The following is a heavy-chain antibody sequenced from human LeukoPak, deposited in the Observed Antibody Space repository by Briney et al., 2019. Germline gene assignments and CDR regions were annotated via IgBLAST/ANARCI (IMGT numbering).Heavy chain of an antibody. CDR2: ISTSGST. Sequence: SETLSLTCTVSGGSISSGGYYWSWIRQPAGKGLEWIGRISTSGSTNCNPSLKSRVTMSVDTSKNQFSLKLSSVTAADTAVYYCARGDDSSGQGYWGQGALVTVSS. CDR3: ARGDDSSGQGY. CDR1: GGSISSGGYY. J-gene: IGHJ4*02. V-gene: IGHV4-61*02. D-gene: IGHD3-22*01.